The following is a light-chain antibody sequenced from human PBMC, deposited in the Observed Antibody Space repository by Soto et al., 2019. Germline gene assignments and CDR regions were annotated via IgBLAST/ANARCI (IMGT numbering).Light chain of an antibody. J-gene: IGKJ1*01. V-gene: IGKV1-39*01. CDR2: AAS. Sequence: DIQMTQSPSSLSASVGDRVTITCQASQDISNYLNWYQQKPGKAPKLLIYAASSLQSGVPSRFSGSGSGTDFTLTISRLEPEDFAVYYCQQYGSSSWTFGQGTKVDIK. CDR1: QDISNY. CDR3: QQYGSSSWT.